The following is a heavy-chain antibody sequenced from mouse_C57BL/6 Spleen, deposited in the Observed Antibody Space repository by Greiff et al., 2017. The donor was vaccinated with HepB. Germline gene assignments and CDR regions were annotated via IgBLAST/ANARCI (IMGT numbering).Heavy chain of an antibody. V-gene: IGHV1-72*01. CDR3: ARPLYYYGSSYDYAMDY. Sequence: QVHVKQPGAELVKPGASVKLSCKASGYTFTSYWMHWVKQRPGRGLEWIGRIDPNSGGTKYNEKFKSKATLTVDKPSSTAYMQLSSLTSEDSAVYYCARPLYYYGSSYDYAMDYWGQGTSVTVSS. CDR2: IDPNSGGT. J-gene: IGHJ4*01. CDR1: GYTFTSYW. D-gene: IGHD1-1*01.